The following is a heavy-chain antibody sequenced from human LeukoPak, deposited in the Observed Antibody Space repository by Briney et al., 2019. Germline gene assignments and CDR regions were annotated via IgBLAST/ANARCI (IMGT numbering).Heavy chain of an antibody. V-gene: IGHV1-18*01. CDR2: ISAYNGNT. J-gene: IGHJ4*02. Sequence: ASVKVSCKASGYTFTSYGISWVRQAPGQGLEWMGWISAYNGNTNYAQRLQGRVTMTTDTSTSTAYMELRSLRSDDTAVYYCARERVLVGATDYWGQGTLATVSS. CDR1: GYTFTSYG. D-gene: IGHD1-26*01. CDR3: ARERVLVGATDY.